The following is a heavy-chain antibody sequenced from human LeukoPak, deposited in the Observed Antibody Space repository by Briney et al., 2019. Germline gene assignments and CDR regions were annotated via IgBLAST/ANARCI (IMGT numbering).Heavy chain of an antibody. J-gene: IGHJ3*02. CDR3: ARDRSPTMIVVAALREAFDI. V-gene: IGHV3-48*03. Sequence: GGSLRLSCAASGFTFSSYEMNWVRQAPGKGLEWVSYISSSGSTIYYADSVKGRFTISRDNAKNSLYLQMNSLRAEDTAVYYCARDRSPTMIVVAALREAFDIWGQGTMVTVSS. D-gene: IGHD3-22*01. CDR2: ISSSGSTI. CDR1: GFTFSSYE.